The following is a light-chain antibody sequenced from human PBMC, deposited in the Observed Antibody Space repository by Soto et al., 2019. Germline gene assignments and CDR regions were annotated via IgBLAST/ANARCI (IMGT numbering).Light chain of an antibody. Sequence: DIQMTQSPSTLSASVGDRVTITCRASQSISDWLAWYQQIPGRAPKLLIYDASTLQSGVPSRFSGSGSGTEFILTISSLQPDDSATYYCQEYKSATFGPGTKLQIK. CDR2: DAS. V-gene: IGKV1-5*01. CDR1: QSISDW. CDR3: QEYKSAT. J-gene: IGKJ2*01.